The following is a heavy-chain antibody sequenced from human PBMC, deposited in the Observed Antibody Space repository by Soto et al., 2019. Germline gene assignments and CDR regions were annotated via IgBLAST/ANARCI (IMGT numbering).Heavy chain of an antibody. Sequence: SVKVSCKASGGTFSSYAISWVRQAPGQGLEWMGGIIPIFGTANYAQKFQGRVTITADESTSTAYMELSSLRSEDTAVYYCARRLGETENYFDYWGQGILVTVSS. D-gene: IGHD3-16*01. CDR2: IIPIFGTA. CDR1: GGTFSSYA. J-gene: IGHJ4*02. CDR3: ARRLGETENYFDY. V-gene: IGHV1-69*13.